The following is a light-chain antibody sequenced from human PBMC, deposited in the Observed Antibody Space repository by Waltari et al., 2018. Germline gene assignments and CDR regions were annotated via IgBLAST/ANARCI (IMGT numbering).Light chain of an antibody. CDR3: QQYYSTPLT. CDR1: QSVLYSSNNKNY. J-gene: IGKJ3*01. Sequence: DIVMTQSPDSLAVSLGERGTINCNSSQSVLYSSNNKNYLAWYQQKPGQPPKLLIYWASTRQSGVPDRFSGSGSGTDFTLTISSLQSEDVAVYYCQQYYSTPLTFGPGTKVNIK. V-gene: IGKV4-1*01. CDR2: WAS.